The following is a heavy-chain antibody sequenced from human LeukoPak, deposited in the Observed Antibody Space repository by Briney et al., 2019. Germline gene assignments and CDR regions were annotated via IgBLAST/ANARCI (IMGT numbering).Heavy chain of an antibody. D-gene: IGHD3-22*01. J-gene: IGHJ4*02. CDR2: ISAYNGNT. V-gene: IGHV1-18*01. CDR3: ARIRGYSSGYYAFDY. CDR1: GYTFTSYG. Sequence: ASVKVSFKASGYTFTSYGISWVRQAPGQGLEWMGWISAYNGNTNYSQKLQGRVTMTTDTSTSTAYMELRSLRSDDTAVYYCARIRGYSSGYYAFDYWGQGTLVTVSS.